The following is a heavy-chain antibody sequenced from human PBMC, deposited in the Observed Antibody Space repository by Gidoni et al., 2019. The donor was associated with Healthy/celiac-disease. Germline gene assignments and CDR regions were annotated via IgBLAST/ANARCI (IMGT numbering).Heavy chain of an antibody. CDR1: GGTFSSYA. CDR2: IIPIFGTA. Sequence: SGGTFSSYAISWVRQAPGQGLEWMGGIIPIFGTANYAQKFQGRVTITADKSTITAYMELSSLRSEETAVYYCSASGSGSYYDYYYYYYYMDVWGKGTTVTVSS. D-gene: IGHD3-10*01. J-gene: IGHJ6*03. CDR3: SASGSGSYYDYYYYYYYMDV. V-gene: IGHV1-69*06.